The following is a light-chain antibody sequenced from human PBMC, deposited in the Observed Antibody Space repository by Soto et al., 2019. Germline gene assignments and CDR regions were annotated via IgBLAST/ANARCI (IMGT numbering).Light chain of an antibody. CDR1: SSDVGGYNY. Sequence: QSVLTQPPSASGSPGQSVTISCTGTSSDVGGYNYVSWYQQHPGKAPKLMIYEVSKRPSGVPDRFSGSKSGNRASLTVSGLQAEDEADYYCSSYAGSNNWVFGGGTQLTVL. J-gene: IGLJ3*02. CDR2: EVS. CDR3: SSYAGSNNWV. V-gene: IGLV2-8*01.